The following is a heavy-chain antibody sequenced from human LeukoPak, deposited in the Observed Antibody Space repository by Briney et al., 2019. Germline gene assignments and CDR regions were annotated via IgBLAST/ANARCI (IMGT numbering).Heavy chain of an antibody. D-gene: IGHD2-21*01. J-gene: IGHJ4*02. V-gene: IGHV3-7*01. CDR2: IKQDGSEK. CDR3: ARGPSGGNNLWMDY. Sequence: PGGSLRLSCAASGFTFSSYWMSWVRQAPGKGLEWVANIKQDGSEKNYVDSVKGRFTISRDNSKNTLYLQMNSLRAEDTALYYCARGPSGGNNLWMDYWGQGTLVTVSS. CDR1: GFTFSSYW.